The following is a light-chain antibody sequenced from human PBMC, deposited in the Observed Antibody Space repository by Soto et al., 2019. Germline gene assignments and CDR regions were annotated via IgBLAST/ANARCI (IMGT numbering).Light chain of an antibody. CDR3: QQYNYFWA. V-gene: IGKV1-5*01. CDR2: DAS. CDR1: QSVNHW. Sequence: DIQMTQYPSTLSASVGERVTISCRASQSVNHWLAWYQQKPGKAPKLLIYDASNLESGVPSRFSGGGSGTEFSLTISSLQPDDFATYYCQQYNYFWAFGQGTKVDIK. J-gene: IGKJ1*01.